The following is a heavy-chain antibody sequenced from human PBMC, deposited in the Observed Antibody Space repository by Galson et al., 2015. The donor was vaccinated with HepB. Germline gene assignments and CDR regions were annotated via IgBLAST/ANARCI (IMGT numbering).Heavy chain of an antibody. V-gene: IGHV3-48*03. D-gene: IGHD3-3*01. J-gene: IGHJ5*02. CDR2: ISNTASTI. CDR1: GFTFSSYS. Sequence: SLRLSCAASGFTFSSYSMSWVRQAPGRGLEWVSYISNTASTIYYADSVKGRSTMSRDNANSSVDLQMNNLRAEDTAVYYCARVPRFLKWLNGDWFDPWGQGTLVTVSS. CDR3: ARVPRFLKWLNGDWFDP.